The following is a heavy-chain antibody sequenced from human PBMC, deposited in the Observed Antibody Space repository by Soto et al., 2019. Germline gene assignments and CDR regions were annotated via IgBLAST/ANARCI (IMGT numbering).Heavy chain of an antibody. J-gene: IGHJ4*01. CDR3: ARVSVAGTRFDY. D-gene: IGHD6-19*01. V-gene: IGHV4-4*02. CDR2: IYHSGST. Sequence: QVQLQESGPGLVKPSGTLSLTCAVSGGSISSSNWWSWVRQPPGKGLEWIGEIYHSGSTNYNPSHRSRVALSVDEAKDQFPRKLRSGTAAATAVYSFARVSVAGTRFDYWGHGTLVTVSS. CDR1: GGSISSSNW.